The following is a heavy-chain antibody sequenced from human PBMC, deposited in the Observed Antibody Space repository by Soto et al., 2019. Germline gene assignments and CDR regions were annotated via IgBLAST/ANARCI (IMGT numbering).Heavy chain of an antibody. CDR3: ARVDSYWYFDL. J-gene: IGHJ2*01. CDR2: ISSSSSTV. Sequence: GGSLRLSCAASGFHFSSYSMNWVCQAPGKGLEWVSYISSSSSTVYYADSVKGRFTMSRDNAKKSLYLQMNSLRAEDTAVYYCARVDSYWYFDLWGRGTLVTVSS. CDR1: GFHFSSYS. D-gene: IGHD2-2*03. V-gene: IGHV3-48*01.